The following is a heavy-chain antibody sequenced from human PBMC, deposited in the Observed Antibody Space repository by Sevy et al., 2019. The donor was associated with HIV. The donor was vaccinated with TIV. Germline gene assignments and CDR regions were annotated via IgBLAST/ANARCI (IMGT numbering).Heavy chain of an antibody. J-gene: IGHJ4*02. CDR1: GFDFNNHW. CDR3: ARIPTGLQSFKYLLSTYFDS. Sequence: GGSLRLSCAASGFDFNNHWMSWVRQAPQKGPEWVANINHDGSETYYEDSLEGRLTISRNKAKNSVSLQINNLRVEDTAVYYCARIPTGLQSFKYLLSTYFDSCGPGTLVTVSS. V-gene: IGHV3-7*01. D-gene: IGHD3-10*01. CDR2: INHDGSET.